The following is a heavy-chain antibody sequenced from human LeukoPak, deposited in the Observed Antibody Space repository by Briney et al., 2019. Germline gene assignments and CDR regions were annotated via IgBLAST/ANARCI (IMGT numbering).Heavy chain of an antibody. D-gene: IGHD6-13*01. CDR2: ISSSSSYT. CDR1: GFTFSSYS. J-gene: IGHJ4*02. V-gene: IGHV3-21*01. Sequence: GGSLRLSCAASGFTFSSYSMNWVRQAPGKGLEWVSSISSSSSYTYYADSVKGRFTISRDNAKNSLYLQMNSLRAEDTAVYYCARRRGDIAAAGAFDYWGQGTLVTVSS. CDR3: ARRRGDIAAAGAFDY.